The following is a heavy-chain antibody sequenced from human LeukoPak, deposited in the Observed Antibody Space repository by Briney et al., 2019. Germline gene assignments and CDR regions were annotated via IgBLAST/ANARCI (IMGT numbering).Heavy chain of an antibody. J-gene: IGHJ4*02. CDR3: ARGLYCSSTSCYAPFDY. D-gene: IGHD2-2*01. CDR1: GYTFTSYG. Sequence: GASVKVSCKASGYTFTSYGISWVRQAPGQGLEWMGWISAYNGNTNYAQKLQGRVTMTTDTSTSTAYMELRSLRSDDTAVYYCARGLYCSSTSCYAPFDYWGQGTLVTVSS. V-gene: IGHV1-18*01. CDR2: ISAYNGNT.